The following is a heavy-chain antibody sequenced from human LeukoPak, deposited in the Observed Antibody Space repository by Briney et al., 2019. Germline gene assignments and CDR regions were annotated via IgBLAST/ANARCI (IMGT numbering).Heavy chain of an antibody. V-gene: IGHV3-23*01. CDR2: ISGSGGST. Sequence: PGGSLRPSCAASGFTFSSYWMSWIRQAPGKGLEWVSGISGSGGSTHYADSVKGRFTISRDNSKNTLYLQMNSLRAEDTAVYYCAKESLGGSFFDYWGQGTLVTVSS. CDR3: AKESLGGSFFDY. CDR1: GFTFSSYW. J-gene: IGHJ4*02. D-gene: IGHD1-26*01.